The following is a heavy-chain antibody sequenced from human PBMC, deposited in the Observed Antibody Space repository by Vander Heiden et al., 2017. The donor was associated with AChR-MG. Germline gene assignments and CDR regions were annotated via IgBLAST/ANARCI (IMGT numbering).Heavy chain of an antibody. V-gene: IGHV3-30*18. J-gene: IGHJ5*02. CDR1: GFTFNSYG. Sequence: QVQLVESGGGVVQPGRSLRLSCAASGFTFNSYGMHWVRQAPGKGLEWVAVISYDGSNKYYADSVKGRFTISRDNSKNTLYLQMNSLRAEDTAVYYCANNLFSNWFDPWGQGTLVTVSS. CDR2: ISYDGSNK. CDR3: ANNLFSNWFDP.